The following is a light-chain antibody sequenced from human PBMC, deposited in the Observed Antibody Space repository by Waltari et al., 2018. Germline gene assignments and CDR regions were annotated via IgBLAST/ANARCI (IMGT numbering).Light chain of an antibody. V-gene: IGLV3-19*01. Sequence: TQDPAVSVAMGQTVRITCQGDSLRSYYASWSQQRPGQAPILVMYDKNSRPSGVPDRFSGSSSDETASLTITGAQAEDEAYYYCHSRDASGSGGAFGGGTKLTVL. CDR2: DKN. CDR1: SLRSYY. CDR3: HSRDASGSGGA. J-gene: IGLJ2*01.